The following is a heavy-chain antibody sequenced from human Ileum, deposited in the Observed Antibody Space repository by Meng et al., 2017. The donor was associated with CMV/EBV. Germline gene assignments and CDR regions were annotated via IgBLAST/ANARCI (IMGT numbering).Heavy chain of an antibody. CDR3: VTTYYDSRRWFDP. V-gene: IGHV4-39*01. CDR2: IYYTRST. CDR1: GGSVTRSTYY. Sequence: SETLSLTCSVSGGSVTRSTYYWAWIRQSPGKGLEWIGSIYYTRSTYYNPSLKTRVTMSLDTFKNQFSLNLNSLTAADTAVYYCVTTYYDSRRWFDPWGQGTLVTVSS. J-gene: IGHJ5*02. D-gene: IGHD3-22*01.